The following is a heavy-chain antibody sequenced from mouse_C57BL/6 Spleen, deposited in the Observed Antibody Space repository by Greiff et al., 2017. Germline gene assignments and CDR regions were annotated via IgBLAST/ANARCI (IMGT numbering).Heavy chain of an antibody. D-gene: IGHD1-1*01. CDR2: IYPRSGNT. V-gene: IGHV1-81*01. J-gene: IGHJ4*01. Sequence: VMLVESGAELARPGASVKLSCKASGYTFTSYGISWVKQRTGQGLEWIGEIYPRSGNTYYNEKFKGKATLTADKSSSTAYMELRSLTSGDSAVYFCARRGYYGSSYDYAMDYWGQGTSVTVSS. CDR1: GYTFTSYG. CDR3: ARRGYYGSSYDYAMDY.